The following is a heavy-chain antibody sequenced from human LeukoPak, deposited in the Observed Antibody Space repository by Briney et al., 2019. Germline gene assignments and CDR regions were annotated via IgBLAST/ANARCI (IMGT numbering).Heavy chain of an antibody. CDR2: IQNDGGNK. Sequence: PGGSLGLSCAASGFTFSSYNMLWVRQAPGKGLEWVAFIQNDGGNKVYVDSVKGRFTVSRDNSKNTLYLQMNSLRPEDTAVFYCVKVDCSSTKGYRLESWGQGTLVTVSS. D-gene: IGHD2-2*01. V-gene: IGHV3-30*02. CDR3: VKVDCSSTKGYRLES. J-gene: IGHJ5*02. CDR1: GFTFSSYN.